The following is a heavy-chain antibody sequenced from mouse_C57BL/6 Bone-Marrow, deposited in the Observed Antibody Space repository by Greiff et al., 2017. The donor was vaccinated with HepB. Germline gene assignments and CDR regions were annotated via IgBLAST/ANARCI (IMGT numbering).Heavy chain of an antibody. D-gene: IGHD1-1*01. J-gene: IGHJ4*01. CDR3: ARSEFHYYGSSSYAMDY. Sequence: QVQLQQSDAELVKPGASVKISCKASGYTFTDHTIHWMKQRPEQGLEWIGYIYPRDGSTKYNEKFKGKATLTADKSSSTAYMQLNSLTSEDSAVYFCARSEFHYYGSSSYAMDYWGQGTTVTVSS. CDR2: IYPRDGST. V-gene: IGHV1-78*01. CDR1: GYTFTDHT.